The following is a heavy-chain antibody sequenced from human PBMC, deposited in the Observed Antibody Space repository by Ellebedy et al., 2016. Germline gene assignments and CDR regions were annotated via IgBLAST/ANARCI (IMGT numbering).Heavy chain of an antibody. CDR2: IYWNDDK. CDR3: AHSDPERFYDSSGYYSAGFDY. Sequence: SGPTLVKPPQTLTLTCTFSGFSLSTSGVGVGWIRQPPGKALEWLALIYWNDDKRYSPSLKSRLTITKDTSKNLVVLTMTNMDPVDTATYYCAHSDPERFYDSSGYYSAGFDYWGQGTLVTVSS. CDR1: GFSLSTSGVG. D-gene: IGHD3-22*01. V-gene: IGHV2-5*01. J-gene: IGHJ4*02.